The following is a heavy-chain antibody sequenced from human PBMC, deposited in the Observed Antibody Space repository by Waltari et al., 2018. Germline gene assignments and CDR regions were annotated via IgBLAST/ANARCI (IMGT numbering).Heavy chain of an antibody. J-gene: IGHJ4*02. Sequence: QVQLVESGGGVVQPGGSLRLSCAASGFTFRSYGMHWVRQAPGKGLEWVTFIRYDGTNKYYSDSVKGRFTISRDNSKNTLYLQMNSLRPEDTAVYYCAKDRGWPNYLDYWGQGTLVTVSS. D-gene: IGHD6-19*01. V-gene: IGHV3-30*02. CDR1: GFTFRSYG. CDR2: IRYDGTNK. CDR3: AKDRGWPNYLDY.